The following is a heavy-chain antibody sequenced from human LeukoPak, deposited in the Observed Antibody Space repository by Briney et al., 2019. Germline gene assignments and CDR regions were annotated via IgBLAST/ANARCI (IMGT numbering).Heavy chain of an antibody. CDR3: AKVNGDYVGYFDY. V-gene: IGHV3-9*01. D-gene: IGHD4-17*01. Sequence: GGSLRLSCAASGFTFDDYAMHWVRQAPGKGLEWVSGISWNSGSIGYADSVKGRFTISRDNAKNSLYLQMNSLRAEDTALYYCAKVNGDYVGYFDYWGQGTLVTVSS. CDR2: ISWNSGSI. CDR1: GFTFDDYA. J-gene: IGHJ4*02.